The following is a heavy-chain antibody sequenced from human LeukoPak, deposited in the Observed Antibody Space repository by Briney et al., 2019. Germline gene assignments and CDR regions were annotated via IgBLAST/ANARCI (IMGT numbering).Heavy chain of an antibody. J-gene: IGHJ4*02. D-gene: IGHD2-15*01. CDR3: TRQVVVAAAAWDY. CDR2: IYWDDNK. Sequence: SGPTLVNPTQTLTLTCTFSGFSLSTSGMCLSWIRQPPGKALEWLAHIYWDDNKYYSTSLKTRLTISTDTSKNQVVLTMTNMDPVDTATYYCTRQVVVAAAAWDYWGQGTLVTVSS. CDR1: GFSLSTSGMC. V-gene: IGHV2-70*01.